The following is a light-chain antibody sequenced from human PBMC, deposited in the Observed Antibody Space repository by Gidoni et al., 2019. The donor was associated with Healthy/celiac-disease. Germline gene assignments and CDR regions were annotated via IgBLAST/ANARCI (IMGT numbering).Light chain of an antibody. V-gene: IGKV3-11*01. CDR1: QSVSSY. CDR2: DAS. J-gene: IGKJ3*01. CDR3: QQRSNWGFT. Sequence: PATLSLSPGERATLSCRASQSVSSYLAWYQQKPGQAPRLLIYDASNRATGIPARFSGSGSGTDFTLTISSLEPEDFAVYYCQQRSNWGFTFGPGTKVDIK.